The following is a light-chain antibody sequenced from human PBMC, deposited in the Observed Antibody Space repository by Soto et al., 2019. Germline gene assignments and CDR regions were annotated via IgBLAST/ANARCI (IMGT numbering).Light chain of an antibody. CDR2: DAS. CDR1: QSVSSSY. CDR3: QQYGDSPLT. Sequence: EIVLTQSPATLSLSPGDRATLSCGASQSVSSSYLAWYQQKPGLAPRLLIYDASSRATGIPDRFSGSGSGTDFTLTISRLEPEDVAVYYCQQYGDSPLTFGQGTKLEIK. V-gene: IGKV3D-20*01. J-gene: IGKJ2*01.